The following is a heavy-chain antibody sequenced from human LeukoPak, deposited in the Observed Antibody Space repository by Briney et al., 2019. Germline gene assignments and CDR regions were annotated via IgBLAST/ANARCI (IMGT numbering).Heavy chain of an antibody. CDR2: IKQDGGET. CDR3: ARDGGYDTSGYSH. V-gene: IGHV3-7*01. D-gene: IGHD3-22*01. J-gene: IGHJ4*02. CDR1: GFTFSSYA. Sequence: PGGSLRLSCAASGFTFSSYAMHWVRQAPGKGLEWVANIKQDGGETYYVDSVKGRFTISRDNAKHSLYLQMNSLRAEDTALYYCARDGGYDTSGYSHWGQGTQVTVSS.